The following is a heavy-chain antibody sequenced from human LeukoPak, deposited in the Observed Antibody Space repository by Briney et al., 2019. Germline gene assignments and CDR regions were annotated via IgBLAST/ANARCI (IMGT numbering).Heavy chain of an antibody. Sequence: PGGSLRLSCAASGFTFSSYWMSWVLQPPGKGLEWVANIKQDGSEKFYVDSVKGRFTISRDNAKNSLYLQMNSLRAEDTALYYCARIKEWLGTYYFDSWGQGTLVTVSS. D-gene: IGHD6-19*01. J-gene: IGHJ4*02. CDR3: ARIKEWLGTYYFDS. V-gene: IGHV3-7*03. CDR1: GFTFSSYW. CDR2: IKQDGSEK.